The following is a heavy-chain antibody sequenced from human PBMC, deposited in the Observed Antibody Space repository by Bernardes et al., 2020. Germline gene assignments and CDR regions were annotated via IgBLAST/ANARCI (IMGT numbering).Heavy chain of an antibody. V-gene: IGHV3-23*01. D-gene: IGHD2-2*01. CDR3: AKWGTTALSLLWNYMDV. CDR1: GFTFSSYG. Sequence: GGSLRLSCEASGFTFSSYGMSWVRQAPGKGLEWVSAISGSGGSTYYADSVKGRFTISRDNSKNTLYLQMNSLRAEDTAVYYCAKWGTTALSLLWNYMDVWGKGATVTVSS. J-gene: IGHJ6*03. CDR2: ISGSGGST.